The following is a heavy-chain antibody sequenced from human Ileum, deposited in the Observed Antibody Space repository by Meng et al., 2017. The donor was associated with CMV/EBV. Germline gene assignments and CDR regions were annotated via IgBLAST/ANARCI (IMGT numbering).Heavy chain of an antibody. CDR1: GGSASRGSVY. CDR2: IYYSGST. Sequence: SETLSLTCTVSGGSASRGSVYWSWIRQPPGKGLEWIGYIYYSGSTNYNPSLKSRVSMSVDSSKNQFPLKLRSVTVADTAVYYCARFLFGVIRWSQFDYWGQGTLVTFSS. J-gene: IGHJ4*02. D-gene: IGHD4-23*01. V-gene: IGHV4-61*01. CDR3: ARFLFGVIRWSQFDY.